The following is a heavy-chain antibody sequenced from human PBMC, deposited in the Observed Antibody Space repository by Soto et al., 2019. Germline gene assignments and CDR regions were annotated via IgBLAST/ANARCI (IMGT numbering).Heavy chain of an antibody. CDR3: AKDRFYGSGSYTVFDY. Sequence: GGSLRLSCAASGFTFHNYAMSWVRQAPGKGLEWVSAISGSGGSTYYADSVKGRFTISRDNSKNTLYLQMNSLRAEDTAVYYCAKDRFYGSGSYTVFDYWGQGTLVTVSS. J-gene: IGHJ4*02. CDR2: ISGSGGST. CDR1: GFTFHNYA. V-gene: IGHV3-23*01. D-gene: IGHD3-10*01.